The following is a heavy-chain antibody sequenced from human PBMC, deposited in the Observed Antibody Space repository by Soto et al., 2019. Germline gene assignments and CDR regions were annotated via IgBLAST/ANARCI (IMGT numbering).Heavy chain of an antibody. CDR3: ARERTGTASMDV. J-gene: IGHJ6*02. CDR1: GYTFTSYG. Sequence: QVQLVQSGAEVKKPGASVKVSCKASGYTFTSYGINWVRQAPGQGLEWMGWMNPNSGNTGYAQKFQGRVTMTRNTSISTAYMELSSLRSEDTAVYYCARERTGTASMDVWGQGTTVTVSS. CDR2: MNPNSGNT. D-gene: IGHD1-1*01. V-gene: IGHV1-8*01.